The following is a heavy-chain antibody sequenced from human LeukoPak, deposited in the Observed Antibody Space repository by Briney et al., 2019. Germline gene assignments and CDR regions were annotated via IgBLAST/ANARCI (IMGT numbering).Heavy chain of an antibody. V-gene: IGHV3-11*06. CDR1: GFTFSDYY. D-gene: IGHD1-26*01. CDR3: ARDGGSYFGFDY. Sequence: EGSLRLSCAASGFTFSDYYMSWIRQAPGKGLEWVSYISSSSYTNYADSVKGRFTISRDNAKNSLYLQMNSLRAEDTAVYYCARDGGSYFGFDYWGQGTLVTVSS. CDR2: ISSSSYT. J-gene: IGHJ4*02.